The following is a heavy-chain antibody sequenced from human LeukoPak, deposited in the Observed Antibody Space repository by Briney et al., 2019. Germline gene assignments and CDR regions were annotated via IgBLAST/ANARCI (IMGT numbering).Heavy chain of an antibody. CDR1: GFTFNGYA. CDR3: AKAAMVRGVVGFDC. CDR2: ISGSGGST. Sequence: GGSLRLSCAASGFTFNGYAMNWVRQAPGKGLEWVSHISGSGGSTYYADSVKGRFTISRDNSKNSLYLQMNSLRAEDTAVYYCAKAAMVRGVVGFDCWGQGTLVTVSS. V-gene: IGHV3-23*01. D-gene: IGHD3-10*01. J-gene: IGHJ4*02.